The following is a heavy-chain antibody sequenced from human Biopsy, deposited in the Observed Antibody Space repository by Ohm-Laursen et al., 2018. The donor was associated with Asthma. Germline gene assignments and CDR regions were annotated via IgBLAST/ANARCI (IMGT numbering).Heavy chain of an antibody. Sequence: SSVKVSCNASGYTFTSYYMHWVRQAPGQGLEWMGGIIPIFGTANYAQKFQGRVTITADESTSTAYMELSSLRSEDTAVYYCARDGPVGAPSDYWGQGTLVTVSS. V-gene: IGHV1-69*01. D-gene: IGHD1-26*01. CDR3: ARDGPVGAPSDY. CDR2: IIPIFGTA. J-gene: IGHJ4*02. CDR1: GYTFTSYY.